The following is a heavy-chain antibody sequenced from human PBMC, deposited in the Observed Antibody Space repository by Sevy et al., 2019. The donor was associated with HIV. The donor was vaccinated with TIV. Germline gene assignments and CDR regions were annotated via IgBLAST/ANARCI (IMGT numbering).Heavy chain of an antibody. CDR1: GFTFSSYA. Sequence: GGSLRLSCAASGFTFSSYAMSWVRQAPGKGLEWVSAIRGSGGSTYYADSVKGRFTISRDNSKNTLYLQMNSLRAEDTAVYYCAKGQGVAGTDYYFDYWGQGTLVTVSS. CDR3: AKGQGVAGTDYYFDY. CDR2: IRGSGGST. V-gene: IGHV3-23*01. J-gene: IGHJ4*02. D-gene: IGHD6-19*01.